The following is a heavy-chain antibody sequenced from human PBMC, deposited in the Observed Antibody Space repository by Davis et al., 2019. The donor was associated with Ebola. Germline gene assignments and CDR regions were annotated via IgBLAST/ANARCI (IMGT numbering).Heavy chain of an antibody. CDR3: AKDFLDYDFWRGDY. CDR1: GFTFSSYA. J-gene: IGHJ4*02. CDR2: ISDSGGYT. Sequence: PGGSLRLSCAASGFTFSSYAMTWVRQAPGKGLEWVSAISDSGGYTYYADSVKGRFTIPRDNSKNTLYLQMNSLRAEDTAVYYCAKDFLDYDFWRGDYWGQGTLVTVSS. D-gene: IGHD3-3*01. V-gene: IGHV3-23*01.